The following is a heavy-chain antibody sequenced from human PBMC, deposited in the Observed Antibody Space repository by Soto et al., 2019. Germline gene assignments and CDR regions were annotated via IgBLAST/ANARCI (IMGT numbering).Heavy chain of an antibody. CDR2: IIPIFGTA. J-gene: IGHJ2*01. CDR1: GGTFSSYA. CDR3: AGWDTAMAYWYFDL. V-gene: IGHV1-69*06. D-gene: IGHD5-18*01. Sequence: QVQLVQSGAEVKKPGSSVKVSCKASGGTFSSYAISWVRQAPGQGREWRGGIIPIFGTANYAQKFQGRVTITADKSTSTVYVELRSLRSEDTAVYYCAGWDTAMAYWYFDLWGRGTLVTVSS.